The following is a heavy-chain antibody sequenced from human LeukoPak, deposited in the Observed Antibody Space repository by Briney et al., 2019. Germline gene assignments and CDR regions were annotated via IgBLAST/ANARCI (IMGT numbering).Heavy chain of an antibody. CDR1: AYTFTDYY. J-gene: IGHJ4*02. CDR3: ARGGRSGYRYFDY. D-gene: IGHD5-18*01. V-gene: IGHV1-2*06. Sequence: ASVKVSCKASAYTFTDYYIHWIRQAPGQGLEWMGRISPNTGGTDHAQEFRDKITMTRDTSISTAYIDLSRLISDDTAVYYCARGGRSGYRYFDYWGQGTLVTVSS. CDR2: ISPNTGGT.